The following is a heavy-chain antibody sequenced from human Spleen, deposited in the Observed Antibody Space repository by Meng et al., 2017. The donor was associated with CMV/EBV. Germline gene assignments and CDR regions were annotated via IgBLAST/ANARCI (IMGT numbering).Heavy chain of an antibody. CDR1: GFSFGTYA. V-gene: IGHV3-23*01. Sequence: GGSLRLSCAASGFSFGTYAMSWVRQAPGKGLEWVPGISGSGENTYYANSVKGRFTISRDTSKKTLYVQMNSLRPDDTAVYYCAKRTINPYYYYYDMDVWGQGTTVTVSS. J-gene: IGHJ6*02. CDR3: AKRTINPYYYYYDMDV. CDR2: ISGSGENT. D-gene: IGHD2-2*01.